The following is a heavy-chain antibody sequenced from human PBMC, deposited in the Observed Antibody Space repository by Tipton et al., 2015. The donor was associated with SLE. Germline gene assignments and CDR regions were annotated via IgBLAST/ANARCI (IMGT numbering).Heavy chain of an antibody. CDR1: GGSISSGGYY. V-gene: IGHV4-31*03. Sequence: TLSLTCTVSGGSISSGGYYWSWIRQHPGKGLEWIGYIYYSGSTYYNPSPTSRVTITVDTSKNQFSLKLSSVPAADTAVYYCARGVSSSVEGYYGSGSYYKTPWYFDYWCPATLFTVSS. CDR3: ARGVSSSVEGYYGSGSYYKTPWYFDY. J-gene: IGHJ4*02. D-gene: IGHD3-10*01. CDR2: IYYSGST.